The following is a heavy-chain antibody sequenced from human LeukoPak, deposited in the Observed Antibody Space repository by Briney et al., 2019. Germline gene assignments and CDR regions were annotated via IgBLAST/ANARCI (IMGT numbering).Heavy chain of an antibody. CDR1: GYTFTGYY. CDR3: ARQLMTGYHRLDY. CDR2: INPNSGAT. J-gene: IGHJ4*02. V-gene: IGHV1-2*02. Sequence: ASVKVSCKASGYTFTGYYMHWVRQAPGQGLEWMGWINPNSGATNYAQKFQGRVTMTRDTSISTAYMELSRLRSDDTAVYYCARQLMTGYHRLDYWGQGTLVTVSS. D-gene: IGHD3-9*01.